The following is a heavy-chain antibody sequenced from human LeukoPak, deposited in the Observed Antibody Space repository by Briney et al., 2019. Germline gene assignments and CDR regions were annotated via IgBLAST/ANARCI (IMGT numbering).Heavy chain of an antibody. Sequence: GRSLRLSCAASGFTFSSYGMHWVRQAPGKGLEWVAVIWYDGSNKYYADSVKSRFTISRDNSKNTLYLQMNSLRAEDTAVYYCARGFDWLLLGPFDYWGQGTLVTVSS. J-gene: IGHJ4*02. D-gene: IGHD3-9*01. CDR2: IWYDGSNK. CDR1: GFTFSSYG. CDR3: ARGFDWLLLGPFDY. V-gene: IGHV3-33*01.